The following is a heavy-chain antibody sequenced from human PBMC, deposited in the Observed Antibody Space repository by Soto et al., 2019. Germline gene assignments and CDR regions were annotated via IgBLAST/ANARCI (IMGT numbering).Heavy chain of an antibody. V-gene: IGHV4-31*03. J-gene: IGHJ6*01. CDR2: IYYSGDT. Sequence: TSETLCIPCTFYGDYISSGDYYWRWIRQHPGKGLEWIGYIYYSGDTYYNPSLKSRVTISVDTSKNQFSLKLSAVTAADTAAYFCAREVSMTKTRRYVNSGMDVWGQGTTVTVSS. CDR1: GDYISSGDYY. D-gene: IGHD4-17*01. CDR3: AREVSMTKTRRYVNSGMDV.